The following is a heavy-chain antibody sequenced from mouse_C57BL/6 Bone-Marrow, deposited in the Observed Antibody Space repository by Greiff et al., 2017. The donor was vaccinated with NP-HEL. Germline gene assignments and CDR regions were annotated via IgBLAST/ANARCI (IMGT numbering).Heavy chain of an antibody. V-gene: IGHV5-16*01. J-gene: IGHJ4*01. Sequence: EVHLVESEGGLVQPGRSMKLSCTASGFTFSDYYMAWVRQVPEKGLEWVANINYDGSSTYYLDSLKSRFIISRDNAKNILYLQMSSLKSEDTATYYCARDSYGSYAMDYWGQGTSVTVSS. D-gene: IGHD2-2*01. CDR1: GFTFSDYY. CDR3: ARDSYGSYAMDY. CDR2: INYDGSST.